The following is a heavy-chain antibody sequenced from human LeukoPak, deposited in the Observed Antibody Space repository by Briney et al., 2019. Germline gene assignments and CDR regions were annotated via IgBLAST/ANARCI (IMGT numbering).Heavy chain of an antibody. J-gene: IGHJ4*02. D-gene: IGHD3-22*01. CDR3: ARLWSAASSATFDY. CDR2: IGDTT. Sequence: QPGGSLRLSCAASGFTFSSYAMHWVRQAPGKGLEWVSTIGDTTYYADSVKSRFTISKDDSKNTLYLEMKSLRAEDTAVYYCARLWSAASSATFDYWGQGTLVTVSS. CDR1: GFTFSSYA. V-gene: IGHV3-23*01.